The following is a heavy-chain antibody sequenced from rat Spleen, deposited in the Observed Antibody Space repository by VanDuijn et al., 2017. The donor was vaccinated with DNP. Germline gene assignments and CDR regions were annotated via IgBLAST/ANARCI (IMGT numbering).Heavy chain of an antibody. CDR2: ISYDGGST. V-gene: IGHV5-22*01. D-gene: IGHD1-11*01. CDR3: ARAGGHYYAMDA. J-gene: IGHJ4*01. Sequence: EVQLVESGGGLVQPGRSLKLSCAASGFTFSDYYMAWVRQAPTKGLEWVAYISYDGGSTYYGDSVKGRFTISRDNAKSTLYLQMNSLRSEDMATYYCARAGGHYYAMDAWGQGTSVTVSS. CDR1: GFTFSDYY.